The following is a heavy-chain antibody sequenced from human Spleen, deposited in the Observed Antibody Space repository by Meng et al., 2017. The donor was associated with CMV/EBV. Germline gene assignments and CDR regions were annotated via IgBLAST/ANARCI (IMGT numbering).Heavy chain of an antibody. D-gene: IGHD6-19*01. J-gene: IGHJ4*02. CDR2: SSGSGGST. V-gene: IGHV3-23*01. CDR3: AKSPAWCYSSGWTTCTYYFDY. CDR1: YA. Sequence: YAMSWVRQAPGKGLEWVSASSGSGGSTYYADSVKGRFTISRDNSKNTLYLQMNSLRAEDTAVYYCAKSPAWCYSSGWTTCTYYFDYWGQGTLVTVSS.